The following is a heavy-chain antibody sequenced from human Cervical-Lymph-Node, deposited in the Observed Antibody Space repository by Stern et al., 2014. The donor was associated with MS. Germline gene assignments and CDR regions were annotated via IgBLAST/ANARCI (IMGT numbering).Heavy chain of an antibody. CDR3: TKDTYGPEDY. V-gene: IGHV3-74*02. CDR1: GFTFRNYW. Sequence: EVQLVESGGGLVQPGGSLRLSCVASGFTFRNYWMHWVHQGPGKGLVWVARINRDGTTITHADSVKGRFTISRDNAKNTLYLQKNSLRVEDTAVYYCTKDTYGPEDYWGQGTSVTVSS. J-gene: IGHJ4*02. CDR2: INRDGTTI. D-gene: IGHD3-10*01.